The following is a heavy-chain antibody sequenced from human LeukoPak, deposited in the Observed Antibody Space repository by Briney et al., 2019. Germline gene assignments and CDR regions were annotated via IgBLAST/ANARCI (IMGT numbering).Heavy chain of an antibody. V-gene: IGHV3-30*02. CDR3: AKSTGGEYYYYYMDV. CDR2: IRYDGSNK. J-gene: IGHJ6*03. Sequence: PGGSLRLSCAASGFTFSSYGMHWVRQAPGKGLEWVAFIRYDGSNKYYADSVKGRFTISRDNSKNTLYLQMNSLRAEDTAVYYCAKSTGGEYYYYYMDVWGKGTTVTVSS. CDR1: GFTFSSYG. D-gene: IGHD3-10*01.